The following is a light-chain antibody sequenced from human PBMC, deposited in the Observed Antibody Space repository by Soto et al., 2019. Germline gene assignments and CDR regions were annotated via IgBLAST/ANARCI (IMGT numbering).Light chain of an antibody. CDR2: EGN. CDR1: THDVGSYHL. J-gene: IGLJ1*01. Sequence: QSALTQPASVSGSPGQSITIPCTGTTHDVGSYHLVSWYQQHPGKAPKLIIYEGNQRPSGVSDRFSGANSGDTPSLTISGLQADDEADYYCCSYAGSYTYVFGTGTKLTVL. CDR3: CSYAGSYTYV. V-gene: IGLV2-23*01.